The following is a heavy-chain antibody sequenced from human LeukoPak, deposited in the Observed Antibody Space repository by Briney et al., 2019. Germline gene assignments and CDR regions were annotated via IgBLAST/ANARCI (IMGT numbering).Heavy chain of an antibody. Sequence: ASVKVSCKASGYTFTDYYMHWVRQAPGQGLEWMGWINPNSGGTNYAQKFQGRVTMTRDTSISTAYMELSRLRSDDTAVYYCARDRYSYGLYYFDYWGQGTLVTVSS. D-gene: IGHD5-18*01. V-gene: IGHV1-2*02. J-gene: IGHJ4*02. CDR3: ARDRYSYGLYYFDY. CDR1: GYTFTDYY. CDR2: INPNSGGT.